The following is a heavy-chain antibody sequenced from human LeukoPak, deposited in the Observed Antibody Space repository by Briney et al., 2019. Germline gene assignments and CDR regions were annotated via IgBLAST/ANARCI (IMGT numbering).Heavy chain of an antibody. CDR1: GYSISSGYY. J-gene: IGHJ4*02. D-gene: IGHD5-24*01. CDR2: IYHSGST. V-gene: IGHV4-38-2*01. Sequence: SETLSLTCAVSGYSISSGYYWGWIRQPPGKGLEWMGSIYHSGSTYYNPSLKSRVTISVDTSKNQFSLKLSSVTAARTAVYYCARSPERWLQLLIDYWGQGTLVTVSS. CDR3: ARSPERWLQLLIDY.